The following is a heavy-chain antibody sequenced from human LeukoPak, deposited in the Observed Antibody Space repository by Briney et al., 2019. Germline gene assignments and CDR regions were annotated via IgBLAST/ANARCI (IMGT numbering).Heavy chain of an antibody. J-gene: IGHJ4*02. D-gene: IGHD5-24*01. CDR2: IYGVGST. Sequence: GGSLRPSCAASGFTVSTNYMSWVRQAPGKGPEWVSVIYGVGSTDSADSVKGRFTISRDNSKNTLYLQMNSLRAEDTAVYYCARSGNSYNYGPFDYWGPGTLVTVSS. V-gene: IGHV3-53*01. CDR1: GFTVSTNY. CDR3: ARSGNSYNYGPFDY.